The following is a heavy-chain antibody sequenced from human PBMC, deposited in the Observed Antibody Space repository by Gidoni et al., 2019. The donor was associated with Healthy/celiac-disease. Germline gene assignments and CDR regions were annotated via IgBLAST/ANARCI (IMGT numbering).Heavy chain of an antibody. J-gene: IGHJ6*02. CDR3: ARGDYDFWSGYIRSLYYYYGMDV. CDR1: GGSINSGSYY. D-gene: IGHD3-3*01. CDR2: IYTSGST. Sequence: QVQLQESGPGLVKPSQTLSLTCPVSGGSINSGSYYWSWIRQPAGKGRDWIGRIYTSGSTNYNPSLKSLVTISVDTSKNQFSLKLSSVTAADTAVYYCARGDYDFWSGYIRSLYYYYGMDVWGQGTTVTVSS. V-gene: IGHV4-61*02.